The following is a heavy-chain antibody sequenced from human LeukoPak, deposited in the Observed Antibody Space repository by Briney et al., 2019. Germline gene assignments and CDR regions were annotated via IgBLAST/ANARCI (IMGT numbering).Heavy chain of an antibody. CDR2: INHSGST. Sequence: PSETLSLTCAVYGGSFSGYYWSWIRQPPGKGLEWIGEINHSGSTNYNPSLKSRVTISVDTSKNQFSLTLSSVTAADTAVYYCARSRQAPFDYWGQGTLVTVSS. J-gene: IGHJ4*02. CDR3: ARSRQAPFDY. CDR1: GGSFSGYY. V-gene: IGHV4-34*01.